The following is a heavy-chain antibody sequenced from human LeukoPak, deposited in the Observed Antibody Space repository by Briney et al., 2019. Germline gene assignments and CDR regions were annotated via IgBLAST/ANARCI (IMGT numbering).Heavy chain of an antibody. CDR3: ARVNGDYFSNTRDY. D-gene: IGHD4-17*01. J-gene: IGHJ4*02. CDR1: GDSISSGGHY. V-gene: IGHV4-30-4*08. CDR2: IYYSGGT. Sequence: SQTLSLTCTVSGDSISSGGHYWSWIRQRPGKGLEWIGNIYYSGGTHYNPSLKSRVTISVDTSKNQFSLKLSSVTAADTAVYYCARVNGDYFSNTRDYWGQGTLVTVSS.